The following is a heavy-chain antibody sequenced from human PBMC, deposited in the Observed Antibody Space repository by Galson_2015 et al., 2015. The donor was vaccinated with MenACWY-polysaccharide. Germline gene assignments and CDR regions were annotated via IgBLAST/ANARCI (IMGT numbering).Heavy chain of an antibody. CDR2: ISWNSAAT. Sequence: SLRLSCAASGFTFDDYAMHWVRHAPGKGLEWVSGISWNSAATGYADSVKGRFTISRDNAKNSLYLQVNSLRIEDTALYYCAKDILRAQYCSGGRCYPEGAFHTWGQGTMVTVSS. J-gene: IGHJ3*02. D-gene: IGHD2-15*01. CDR1: GFTFDDYA. CDR3: AKDILRAQYCSGGRCYPEGAFHT. V-gene: IGHV3-9*01.